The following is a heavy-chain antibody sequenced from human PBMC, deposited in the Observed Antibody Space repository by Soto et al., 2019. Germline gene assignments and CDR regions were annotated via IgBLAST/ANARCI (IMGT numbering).Heavy chain of an antibody. D-gene: IGHD1-26*01. CDR1: GFAFSNYS. CDR3: ARAYLGRLPRRADYYYALDV. CDR2: ISSSGGGT. Sequence: GGSQRLSGSASGFAFSNYSMSWVRQSPGKGLTWVSAISSSGGGTYYLGSVKGRFSISRENAKNSLYLQMNSLTTGDTAVYYCARAYLGRLPRRADYYYALDVWGQGTTVNVS. J-gene: IGHJ6*02. V-gene: IGHV3-23*01.